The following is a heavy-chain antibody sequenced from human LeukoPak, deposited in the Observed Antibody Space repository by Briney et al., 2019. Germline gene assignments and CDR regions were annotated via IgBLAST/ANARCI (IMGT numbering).Heavy chain of an antibody. CDR3: AAVTVGASRPGSFDI. Sequence: SVKVSCKASGFTFTSSAVQWVRPARGQRLEWIGWIVVGSGNTNYAQKFQERVTITRDMSTSTAYMELSSLRSEDTAVYYCAAVTVGASRPGSFDIWGQGTMVTVSS. D-gene: IGHD1-26*01. CDR2: IVVGSGNT. CDR1: GFTFTSSA. V-gene: IGHV1-58*01. J-gene: IGHJ3*02.